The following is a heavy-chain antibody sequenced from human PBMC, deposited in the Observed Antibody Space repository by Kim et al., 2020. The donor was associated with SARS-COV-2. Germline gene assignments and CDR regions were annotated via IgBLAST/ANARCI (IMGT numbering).Heavy chain of an antibody. Sequence: ARLPISRDDSKNTLSLQMNSLRAEDTAVYYCAKAPYYYGSSGYYWVFDYWGQGTLVTVSS. J-gene: IGHJ4*02. D-gene: IGHD3-22*01. CDR3: AKAPYYYGSSGYYWVFDY. V-gene: IGHV3-23*01.